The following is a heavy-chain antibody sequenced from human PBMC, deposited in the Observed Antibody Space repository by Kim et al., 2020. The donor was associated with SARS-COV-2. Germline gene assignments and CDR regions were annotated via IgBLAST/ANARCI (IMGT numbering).Heavy chain of an antibody. CDR1: GGSISSSSYY. D-gene: IGHD3-10*01. CDR2: IYYSGST. J-gene: IGHJ5*02. CDR3: ARHIITMVRGPLASIDP. Sequence: SETLSLTCTVSGGSISSSSYYWGWIRQPPGKGLEWIGSIYYSGSTYYNPSLKSRVTISVDTSKNQFSLKLSSVTAADTAVYYCARHIITMVRGPLASIDPWGQGTLVTVSS. V-gene: IGHV4-39*01.